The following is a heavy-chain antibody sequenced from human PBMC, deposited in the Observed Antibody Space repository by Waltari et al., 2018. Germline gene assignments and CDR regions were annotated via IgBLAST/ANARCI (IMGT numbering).Heavy chain of an antibody. Sequence: QVQLQESGPGLVKPSETLSVTCTVSGDSISGYYWSWIRQPAGKGLEWIGRIYASGSTKYNPSLRGRASMSVDTSRNQVSLKMSSVTAADTAIYYCVRDTSGYYHWFDLWGQGSLVTVSS. D-gene: IGHD3-22*01. V-gene: IGHV4-4*07. J-gene: IGHJ5*02. CDR3: VRDTSGYYHWFDL. CDR2: IYASGST. CDR1: GDSISGYY.